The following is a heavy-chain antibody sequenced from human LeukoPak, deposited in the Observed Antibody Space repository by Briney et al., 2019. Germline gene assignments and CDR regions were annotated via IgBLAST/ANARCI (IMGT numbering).Heavy chain of an antibody. CDR3: ARDSYYDILTGYFAL. CDR1: GYTFTGYY. J-gene: IGHJ4*02. V-gene: IGHV1-2*02. D-gene: IGHD3-9*01. CDR2: INPNSGGT. Sequence: GASVKVSCKASGYTFTGYYMHWVRQAPGQGLEWMGWINPNSGGTNYAQKFQGRVTMNRDTSISTAYMELSRLRSDDTAVYYCARDSYYDILTGYFALWGQGTLVTVSS.